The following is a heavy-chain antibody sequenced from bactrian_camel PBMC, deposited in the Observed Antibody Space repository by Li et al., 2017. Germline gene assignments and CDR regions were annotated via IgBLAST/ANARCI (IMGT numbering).Heavy chain of an antibody. CDR2: VYFGGGRT. D-gene: IGHD2*01. CDR1: GYTYSSNC. Sequence: VQLVESGGGSVQPGGSLRLSCDASGYTYSSNCVGWFRQAPGKEREGVAFVYFGGGRTYYADSVKGRFTISQEKGKNTVYLRMNSLKPEDTAVYHCAVYDAYAGRCSFREDYYDYWGPGTQVTVSS. CDR3: AVYDAYAGRCSFREDYYDY. J-gene: IGHJ4*01. V-gene: IGHV3S40*01.